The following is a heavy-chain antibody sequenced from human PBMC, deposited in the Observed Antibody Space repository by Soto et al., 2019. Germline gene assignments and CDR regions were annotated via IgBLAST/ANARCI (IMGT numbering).Heavy chain of an antibody. CDR3: ARRKERSGPHYFDY. Sequence: QVQLVQSGAEVKEPGASVKVSCKASGYTFTTYDIYWMRQATGQGLEWMGWMNPYTGNTGYAQKFQGRVTVTRNTSMSTVYMEMSGLRLDDTAVYYCARRKERSGPHYFDYWGQGSQVTVSS. D-gene: IGHD6-25*01. CDR2: MNPYTGNT. V-gene: IGHV1-8*01. CDR1: GYTFTTYD. J-gene: IGHJ4*02.